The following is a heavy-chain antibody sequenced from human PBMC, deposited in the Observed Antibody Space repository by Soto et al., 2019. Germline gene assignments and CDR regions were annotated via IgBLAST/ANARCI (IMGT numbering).Heavy chain of an antibody. V-gene: IGHV4-39*01. CDR3: ARRVVAAAFDI. CDR2: IYYSGST. J-gene: IGHJ3*02. Sequence: QLQLQESGPGLVKPSETLSLTCTVSGGSISSSSYYWGWIRQPPGKGLEWIGSIYYSGSTYYNPSLKSRVTISVDTSKNQFSLKLSSVTAADTAVYYCARRVVAAAFDIWGQGTMVTVSS. CDR1: GGSISSSSYY. D-gene: IGHD2-15*01.